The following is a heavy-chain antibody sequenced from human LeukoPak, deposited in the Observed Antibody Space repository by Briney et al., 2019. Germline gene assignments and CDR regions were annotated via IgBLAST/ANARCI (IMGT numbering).Heavy chain of an antibody. CDR3: TTDFASGWDAFDI. D-gene: IGHD6-19*01. CDR2: IKSKTDGGTT. J-gene: IGHJ3*02. Sequence: GGSLRLSCAASGFTFSNAWMSWVRQAPGKGLEWVGRIKSKTDGGTTDYAAPVKGRFTISREDSKNTLYLQMNSLKTEDTAVYYCTTDFASGWDAFDIWGQGTMVTVSS. V-gene: IGHV3-15*01. CDR1: GFTFSNAW.